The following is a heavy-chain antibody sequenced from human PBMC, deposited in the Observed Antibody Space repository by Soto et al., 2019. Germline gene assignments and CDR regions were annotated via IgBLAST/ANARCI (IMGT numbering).Heavy chain of an antibody. J-gene: IGHJ6*02. CDR3: ARGALVWFGAHDYYGMDV. D-gene: IGHD3-10*01. V-gene: IGHV4-34*01. Sequence: WTWIRQPPGKGLEWIGEIYHSGGTNYHPSLKSRVTISVDTSTNHFSLKLSSVTAADTAVYYCARGALVWFGAHDYYGMDVWGQGTTVTVSS. CDR2: IYHSGGT.